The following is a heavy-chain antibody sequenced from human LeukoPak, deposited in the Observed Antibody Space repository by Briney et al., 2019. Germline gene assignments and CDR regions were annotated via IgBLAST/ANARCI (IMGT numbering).Heavy chain of an antibody. CDR2: ISYDGSNK. Sequence: PGRSLRLSCAASGFTFSSYAMHWVRQAPGKGLEWVGVISYDGSNKYYADSVKGRFTISRDNSKNTLYLQMNSLRAEDTAVYYCARDYGKNDYRKIWYDPWGQGTLVTASS. J-gene: IGHJ5*02. CDR1: GFTFSSYA. V-gene: IGHV3-30*04. CDR3: ARDYGKNDYRKIWYDP. D-gene: IGHD5-12*01.